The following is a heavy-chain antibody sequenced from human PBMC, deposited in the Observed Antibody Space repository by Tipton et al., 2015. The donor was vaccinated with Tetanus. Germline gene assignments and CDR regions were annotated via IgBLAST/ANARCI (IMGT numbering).Heavy chain of an antibody. Sequence: TLSLTCSVSGGSVNRGTYYWSWIRQPPGKGLEWLGDIYYGGATQYNPSLKSRVTVSLDTSKKHFSLRLSSVTAADTAVYYCARGGLCVGPACAGISPLLDVWGRGTLVTVSS. J-gene: IGHJ2*01. V-gene: IGHV4-61*03. D-gene: IGHD2-15*01. CDR1: GGSVNRGTYY. CDR3: ARGGLCVGPACAGISPLLDV. CDR2: IYYGGAT.